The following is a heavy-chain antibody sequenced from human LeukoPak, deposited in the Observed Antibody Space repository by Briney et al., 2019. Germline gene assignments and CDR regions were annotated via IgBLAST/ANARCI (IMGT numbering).Heavy chain of an antibody. D-gene: IGHD2-2*01. CDR2: INSDGSST. V-gene: IGHV3-74*01. Sequence: GGSLRLSCAASGFTFSSYWMHWVRHAPGKGLVWVSRINSDGSSTNYADSVKGRFTISRDNAKNTLYLQMNSLRAEDTAVYFCARGSRYQLLLIDYWGQGTLVTVSS. J-gene: IGHJ4*02. CDR3: ARGSRYQLLLIDY. CDR1: GFTFSSYW.